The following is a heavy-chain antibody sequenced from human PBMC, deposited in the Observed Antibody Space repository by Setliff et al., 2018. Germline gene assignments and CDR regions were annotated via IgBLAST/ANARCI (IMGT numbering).Heavy chain of an antibody. Sequence: ASVKVSCKTSGYTFNNYGVAWVRQAPGQGLDWMGWVTIYNGNTKYAQNLQGRLTLSTDRSTSTVYMELGSLTTDDTAIYYCARVESMVRGKNILRHFDYWGQGTQVTVSS. J-gene: IGHJ4*02. CDR1: GYTFNNYG. CDR3: ARVESMVRGKNILRHFDY. D-gene: IGHD3-10*01. CDR2: VTIYNGNT. V-gene: IGHV1-18*01.